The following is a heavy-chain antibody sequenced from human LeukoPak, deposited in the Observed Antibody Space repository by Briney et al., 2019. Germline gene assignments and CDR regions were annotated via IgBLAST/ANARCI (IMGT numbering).Heavy chain of an antibody. Sequence: GGSLRLSCAASGFTFHDYGMHWVRQAPGKGLEWASGINWNSGSIDYADSVKGRFTISRDNTKNSLYLQMNSLRVEDTALYYCAKTSNSGSYGYYFDYWGQGTLVTVSS. D-gene: IGHD1-26*01. CDR2: INWNSGSI. CDR1: GFTFHDYG. CDR3: AKTSNSGSYGYYFDY. J-gene: IGHJ4*02. V-gene: IGHV3-9*01.